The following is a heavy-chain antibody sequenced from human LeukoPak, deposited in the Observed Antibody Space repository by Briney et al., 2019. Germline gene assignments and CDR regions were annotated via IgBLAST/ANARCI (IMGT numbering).Heavy chain of an antibody. CDR2: ITAGNGNT. V-gene: IGHV1-3*01. CDR3: ARGGSEFYGMDV. Sequence: ASVKVSCKASGYTFTTYAMHWVRQAPGQRLEWLGGITAGNGNTRYSQKFQGRVTITRDTSANTAYMELSSLRSEDTAVYYCARGGSEFYGMDVWGQGTTVTVSS. CDR1: GYTFTTYA. D-gene: IGHD3-10*01. J-gene: IGHJ6*02.